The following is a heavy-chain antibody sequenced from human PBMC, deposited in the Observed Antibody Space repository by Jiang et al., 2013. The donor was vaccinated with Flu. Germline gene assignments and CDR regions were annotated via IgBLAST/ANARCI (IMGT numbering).Heavy chain of an antibody. Sequence: QTLSLTCAISGDSVSSNSVAWYWIRQSPSRGLEWLARTYYRSKWYYDYPVSMKSRIAINPDTSKNQFSLQLNSVTPEDTAVYFCAGFQHSLDYWGQGTLVTVSS. CDR1: GDSVSSNSVA. CDR3: AGFQHSLDY. D-gene: IGHD3-3*02. CDR2: TYYRSKWYY. J-gene: IGHJ4*02. V-gene: IGHV6-1*01.